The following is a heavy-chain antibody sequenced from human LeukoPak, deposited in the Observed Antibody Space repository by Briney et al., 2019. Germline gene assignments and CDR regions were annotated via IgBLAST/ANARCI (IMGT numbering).Heavy chain of an antibody. D-gene: IGHD3-3*01. CDR1: GYTFTSYD. CDR3: ATVFGVRSNNWFDP. J-gene: IGHJ5*02. V-gene: IGHV1-69*05. Sequence: SVKVSCKASGYTFTSYDINWVRQAPGQGLEWMGRIIPIFGTANYAQKFQGRVTITTDESTSTAYMELSSLRSEDTAVYYCATVFGVRSNNWFDPWGQGTLVTVSS. CDR2: IIPIFGTA.